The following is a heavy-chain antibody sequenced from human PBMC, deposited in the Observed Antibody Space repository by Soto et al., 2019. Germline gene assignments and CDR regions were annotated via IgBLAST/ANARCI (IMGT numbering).Heavy chain of an antibody. CDR3: TRENIENSDGLYDAFDI. D-gene: IGHD5-18*01. Sequence: VAAVKVSCKTSGYTFTDYYTHWVRQAPGQGLEWMGWMNPKSGGAYFAQKFQGRVTLTRDTSIGTAYIEVNSLTSDDTAAYFCTRENIENSDGLYDAFDIWGQGTTVTVSS. CDR2: MNPKSGGA. CDR1: GYTFTDYY. J-gene: IGHJ3*02. V-gene: IGHV1-2*02.